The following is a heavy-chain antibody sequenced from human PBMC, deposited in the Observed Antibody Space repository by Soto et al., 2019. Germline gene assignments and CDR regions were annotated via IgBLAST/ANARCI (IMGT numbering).Heavy chain of an antibody. J-gene: IGHJ6*02. Sequence: GESLKISCQGSGYSFVNHWIAWVRQMPGKGLEWVGVIYPGDSDTRYSPSFQGQVTISADKSISTAYLQWSSLKASDTAIFYCARHRPRQYYYGMDVWGQGTTVTVSS. CDR1: GYSFVNHW. D-gene: IGHD3-10*01. CDR3: ARHRPRQYYYGMDV. CDR2: IYPGDSDT. V-gene: IGHV5-51*01.